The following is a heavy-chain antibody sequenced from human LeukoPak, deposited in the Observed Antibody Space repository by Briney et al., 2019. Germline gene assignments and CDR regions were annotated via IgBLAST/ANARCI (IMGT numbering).Heavy chain of an antibody. CDR3: VRNHRHWFDP. J-gene: IGHJ5*02. CDR2: IRNAGDGYTT. Sequence: GGSLRLSCAASGFTFSSYAMSWVRQAPGQGPELIGHIRNAGDGYTTEYAASVKGRFTVSRDDSKNSLYLQMNSLKPEDTAVYYCVRNHRHWFDPWGQGTLVTVSS. CDR1: GFTFSSYA. V-gene: IGHV3-72*01.